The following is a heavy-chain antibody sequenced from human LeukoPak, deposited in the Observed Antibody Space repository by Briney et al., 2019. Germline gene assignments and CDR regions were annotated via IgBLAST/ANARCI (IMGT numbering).Heavy chain of an antibody. CDR2: ISYDGSNK. V-gene: IGHV3-30*04. CDR1: GFTFSSYA. Sequence: QAGGSLRLSCAASGFTFSSYAMHWVRQAPGKGLEWVAVISYDGSNKYYADSVKGRFTISRDNSKNTLYLQMNSLRAEDTAVYYCAKDRYSSSLPDWFDPWGQGTLVTVSS. CDR3: AKDRYSSSLPDWFDP. D-gene: IGHD6-6*01. J-gene: IGHJ5*02.